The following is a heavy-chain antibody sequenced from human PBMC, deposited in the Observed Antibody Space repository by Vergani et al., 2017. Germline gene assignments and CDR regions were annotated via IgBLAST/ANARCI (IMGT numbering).Heavy chain of an antibody. CDR1: GFTFSSYG. D-gene: IGHD6-6*01. V-gene: IGHV3-30*03. CDR2: ISYDGSNK. CDR3: ARRDSSSPALDY. J-gene: IGHJ4*02. Sequence: QVHLVESGGGVVQPGRSLRLSCAASGFTFSSYGMNWVRQAPGKGLEWVAVISYDGSNKYYPGSVKGRFTISRENAKNSLYLQMNGLRAGDTAVYYCARRDSSSPALDYWGQGTLVTVSS.